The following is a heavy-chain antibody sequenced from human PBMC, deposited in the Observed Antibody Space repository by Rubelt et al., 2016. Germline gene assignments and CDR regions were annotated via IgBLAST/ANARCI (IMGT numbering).Heavy chain of an antibody. Sequence: EVQLVESGGGLVQPGGSLRLSCEVSGFIVSSKYMSWVRQAPGKGLEWVSVIYSDGKTFYADSFEGRFTISRDNSKNTVFLQMNNLRAEDTAAYYCARENSPSGGLDYWGQGTLVTVSS. CDR1: GFIVSSKY. D-gene: IGHD1-26*01. CDR2: IYSDGKT. V-gene: IGHV3-66*01. CDR3: ARENSPSGGLDY. J-gene: IGHJ4*02.